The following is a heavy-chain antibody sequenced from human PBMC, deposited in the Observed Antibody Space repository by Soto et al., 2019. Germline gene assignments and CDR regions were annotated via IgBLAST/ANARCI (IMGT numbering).Heavy chain of an antibody. V-gene: IGHV4-59*01. CDR3: AREGCSSTSCYPTCDYYGMDV. CDR2: IYYSGST. J-gene: IGHJ6*02. CDR1: GGSISSYY. Sequence: PSETLSLTCTVSGGSISSYYWSWIRQPPGKGLEWIGYIYYSGSTNYNPSLNSRVTISVDTSKNQFSLQLSSVTAADTAVYYCAREGCSSTSCYPTCDYYGMDVWGQGTTVTVSS. D-gene: IGHD2-2*01.